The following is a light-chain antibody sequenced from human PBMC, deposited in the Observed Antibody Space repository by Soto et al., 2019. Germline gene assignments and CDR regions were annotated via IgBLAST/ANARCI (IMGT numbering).Light chain of an antibody. CDR1: SSDVGSYNL. CDR3: SSYTTAYTQV. Sequence: QSALTQPASVSGSPGQSITISCTGTSSDVGSYNLVSWYQHHPDKAPKLMISEVTTRPSGVSDRFSGSKSGNTASLTISRLQAEDEAHYYCSSYTTAYTQVFGGGTKLTVL. J-gene: IGLJ3*02. V-gene: IGLV2-14*02. CDR2: EVT.